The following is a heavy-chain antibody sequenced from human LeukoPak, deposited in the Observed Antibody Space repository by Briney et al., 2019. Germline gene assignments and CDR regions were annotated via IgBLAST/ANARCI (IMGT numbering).Heavy chain of an antibody. Sequence: GGSLRPSCAASGFTFSSYGMHWVRQAPGKGLEWVAVTWYDGSNKYYADSVKGRFTISRDNSKNTLYLQMNSLRAEDTAVYYCAGHLTYYYDSSGYYIWGQGTLVTVSS. CDR1: GFTFSSYG. V-gene: IGHV3-33*01. J-gene: IGHJ4*02. CDR2: TWYDGSNK. CDR3: AGHLTYYYDSSGYYI. D-gene: IGHD3-22*01.